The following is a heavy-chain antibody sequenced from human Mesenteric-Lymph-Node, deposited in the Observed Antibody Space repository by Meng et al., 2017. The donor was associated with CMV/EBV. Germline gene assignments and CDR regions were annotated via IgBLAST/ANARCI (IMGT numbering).Heavy chain of an antibody. Sequence: SETLSLTCSVSGGSISTYYWTWIRQPPGKGLEWIGNIYYTGSTTYHPSLMGRVTISVDTSKNQFSLKLSSVTAADTAVYYCARFHRVGEAFDIWGQGTMVTVSS. J-gene: IGHJ3*02. D-gene: IGHD2-15*01. CDR1: GGSISTYY. CDR3: ARFHRVGEAFDI. CDR2: IYYTGST. V-gene: IGHV4-59*01.